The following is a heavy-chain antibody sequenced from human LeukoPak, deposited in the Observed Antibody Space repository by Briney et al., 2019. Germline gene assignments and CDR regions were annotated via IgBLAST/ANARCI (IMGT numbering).Heavy chain of an antibody. CDR2: ISSNGGST. D-gene: IGHD6-19*01. J-gene: IGHJ4*02. V-gene: IGHV3-64D*06. Sequence: GGSLRLSCSASGFTFSSYAMHWVRQAPGKGLGYVSAISSNGGSTYYADSVKGRFTISRDNSKNTLYLQMSSLRAEDTAVYYCVKDRDSSGWYYYFDYWGQGTLVTVSS. CDR1: GFTFSSYA. CDR3: VKDRDSSGWYYYFDY.